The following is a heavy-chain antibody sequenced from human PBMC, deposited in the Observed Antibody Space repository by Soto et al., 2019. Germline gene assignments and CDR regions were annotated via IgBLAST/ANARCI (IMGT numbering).Heavy chain of an antibody. CDR1: GFTFSSYS. Sequence: PGGSLRLSCAASGFTFSSYSMNWVRQAPGKGLEWVSAISSSSSYIYYADSVKGRFTISRDNFKNTMFLQMNSLTSDDTALYFCQRRGGYSGFDFDYWGPGTLVTVSS. CDR2: ISSSSSYI. J-gene: IGHJ4*02. D-gene: IGHD5-12*01. V-gene: IGHV3-21*04. CDR3: QRRGGYSGFDFDY.